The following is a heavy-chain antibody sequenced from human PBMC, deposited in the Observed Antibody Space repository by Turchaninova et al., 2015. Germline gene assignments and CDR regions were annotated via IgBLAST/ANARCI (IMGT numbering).Heavy chain of an antibody. Sequence: QVQLQESGPGLVKPSETLSLTCAVSGYSISSGYYWGWIRQPPGKGLESIGRFYHSGITYYNPSLKSRVTISIDTSKNQFSLKLSSVTAADTAVYYCVRGVDWYFDLWGRGTLVTVSS. CDR2: FYHSGIT. J-gene: IGHJ2*01. CDR1: GYSISSGYY. CDR3: VRGVDWYFDL. V-gene: IGHV4-38-2*01.